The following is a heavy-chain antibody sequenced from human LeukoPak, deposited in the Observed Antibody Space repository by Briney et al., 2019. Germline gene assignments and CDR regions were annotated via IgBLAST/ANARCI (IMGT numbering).Heavy chain of an antibody. D-gene: IGHD2-2*01. V-gene: IGHV3-23*01. Sequence: TGGSLRLSSVASGFTLSSYSMNWVRQAPGKGLEWVSAISGSGGGTYYADSVKGRFTISRDNSKNTLYLQMNSLRAEDTALYYCAKKFQGNSTGLPANYFDYWGQGTLVTVSS. J-gene: IGHJ4*02. CDR2: ISGSGGGT. CDR3: AKKFQGNSTGLPANYFDY. CDR1: GFTLSSYS.